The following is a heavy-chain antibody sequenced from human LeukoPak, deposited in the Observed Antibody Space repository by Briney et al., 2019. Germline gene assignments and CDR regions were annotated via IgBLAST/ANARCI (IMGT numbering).Heavy chain of an antibody. CDR3: ATLPREHSY. D-gene: IGHD1/OR15-1a*01. CDR1: GFTFSSYA. V-gene: IGHV3-30-3*01. CDR2: ISYDGSNK. Sequence: PGGSLRLSCAASGFTFSSYAMHWVRQAPGKGLEWVAVISYDGSNKYYADSVKGRFTISRDNSKNTLYLQMNSLRAEDTAVYYCATLPREHSYWGQGTLVTVSS. J-gene: IGHJ4*02.